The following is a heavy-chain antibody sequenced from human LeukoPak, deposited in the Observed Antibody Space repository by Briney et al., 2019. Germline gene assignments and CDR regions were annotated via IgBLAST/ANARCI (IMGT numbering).Heavy chain of an antibody. J-gene: IGHJ4*02. CDR3: GSDGAVRSYEGFDY. CDR1: GFTFSSYA. D-gene: IGHD1-26*01. CDR2: ISSSSSYI. V-gene: IGHV3-21*01. Sequence: GGSLRLSCAASGFTFSSYAMSWVRQAPGRGLEWVSSISSSSSYIYYADSVKGRFTISRDNAKNSLYLQMNSLRAEDTAVYYCGSDGAVRSYEGFDYRGQGTLVTVSS.